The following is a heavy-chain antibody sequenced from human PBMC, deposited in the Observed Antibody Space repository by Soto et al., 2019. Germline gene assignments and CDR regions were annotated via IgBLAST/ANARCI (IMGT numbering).Heavy chain of an antibody. CDR2: IYYSGST. J-gene: IGHJ5*02. V-gene: IGHV4-30-4*01. D-gene: IGHD4-4*01. Sequence: SETLSLTCTVSGGSISSGDYYWSWIRQPPGKGLEWIGYIYYSGSTYYNPSLKSRVTISVDTSKSQFSLKLSSVTAADTAVYYCARVPDYSNYHWFDPWGQGTLVTVSS. CDR1: GGSISSGDYY. CDR3: ARVPDYSNYHWFDP.